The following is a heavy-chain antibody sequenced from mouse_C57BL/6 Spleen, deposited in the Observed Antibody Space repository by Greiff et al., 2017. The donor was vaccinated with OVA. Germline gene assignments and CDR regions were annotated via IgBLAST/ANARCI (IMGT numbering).Heavy chain of an antibody. J-gene: IGHJ1*03. V-gene: IGHV1-59*01. CDR1: GYTFTSYW. CDR3: ARRYGSSHWYFDV. D-gene: IGHD1-1*01. Sequence: QVQLQQPGAELVRPGTSVKLSCKASGYTFTSYWMHWVKQRPGQGLEWIGVIDPSDSYTNYNQKFKGKATLTVDTSSSTAYMQLSSLTSEDSAVYYCARRYGSSHWYFDVWGTGTTVTVSS. CDR2: IDPSDSYT.